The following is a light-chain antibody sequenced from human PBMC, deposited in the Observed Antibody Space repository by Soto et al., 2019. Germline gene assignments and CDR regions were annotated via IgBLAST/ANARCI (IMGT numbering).Light chain of an antibody. V-gene: IGKV1-16*02. Sequence: DLQMTQSPSSLSASVGDRVTIACRASQGIAKDLAWFQLKPGKAPKSLISAASSLQSGVPSKFSGSGSGTDFTLTLNSLQPEDFATYYCQQYDSYPYTFGQGTKLEIK. CDR2: AAS. CDR3: QQYDSYPYT. CDR1: QGIAKD. J-gene: IGKJ2*01.